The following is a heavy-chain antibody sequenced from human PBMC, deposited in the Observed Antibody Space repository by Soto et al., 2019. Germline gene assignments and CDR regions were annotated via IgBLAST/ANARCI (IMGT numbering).Heavy chain of an antibody. CDR2: IFHSGAT. Sequence: TSETLSLTCTVSGGSISSDGYYWGWIRQHPGKGLEWIGYIFHSGATYYTPSLESRLTMSLDTSQNQFSLKLNSVTAADTAVYFCARVPSPFDFYYAMDVWGQGTTVTVSS. CDR3: ARVPSPFDFYYAMDV. D-gene: IGHD3-16*01. J-gene: IGHJ6*02. CDR1: GGSISSDGYY. V-gene: IGHV4-30-4*02.